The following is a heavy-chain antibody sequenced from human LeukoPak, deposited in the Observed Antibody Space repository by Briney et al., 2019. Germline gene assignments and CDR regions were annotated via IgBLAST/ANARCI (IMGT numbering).Heavy chain of an antibody. CDR3: ARNGGITIFGVPTLSYYYYYGMDV. Sequence: ASVKVSCKASGYTFTDYYIHWVRQAPGRGLEWMGWISAYNGNTNYAQKLQGRVTMTTDTSTSTAYMELRSLRSDDTAVYYCARNGGITIFGVPTLSYYYYYGMDVWGQGTTVTVSS. CDR1: GYTFTDYY. D-gene: IGHD3-3*01. CDR2: ISAYNGNT. V-gene: IGHV1-18*04. J-gene: IGHJ6*02.